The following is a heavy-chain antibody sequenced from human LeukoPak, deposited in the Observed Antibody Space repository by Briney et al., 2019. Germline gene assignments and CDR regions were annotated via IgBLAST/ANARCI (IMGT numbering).Heavy chain of an antibody. D-gene: IGHD6-19*01. CDR2: IRSKAYGGTT. CDR3: TSSIAVAGMFGASYYFDY. CDR1: GFTFSSYE. Sequence: GGSLRLSCAASGFTFSSYEMNWVRQAPGKGLEWVGFIRSKAYGGTTEYAASVKGRFTISRDDSKSIAYLQMNSLKTEDTAVYYCTSSIAVAGMFGASYYFDYWGQGTMVTVSS. V-gene: IGHV3-49*04. J-gene: IGHJ4*03.